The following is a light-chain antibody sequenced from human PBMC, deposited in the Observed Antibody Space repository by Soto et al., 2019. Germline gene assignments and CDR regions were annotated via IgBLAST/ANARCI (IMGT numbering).Light chain of an antibody. J-gene: IGKJ1*01. CDR3: QQYNNWPT. CDR2: GVS. CDR1: QSVTSSY. V-gene: IGKV3-20*01. Sequence: ETVLTQSPGTVSLSPGERATLSCRAGQSVTSSYLAWYQQKPGQAPRLLIYGVSSRATGIPDRFSGSGAGTDFTLTISRLEPEDFAVYYCQQYNNWPTFGQGTKVDIK.